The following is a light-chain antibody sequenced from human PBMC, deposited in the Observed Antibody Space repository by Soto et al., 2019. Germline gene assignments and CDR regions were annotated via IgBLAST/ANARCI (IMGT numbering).Light chain of an antibody. J-gene: IGKJ2*01. CDR3: QQYNTYST. CDR2: KAS. V-gene: IGKV1-5*03. CDR1: QSISSL. Sequence: DIQMTQSPSTLSASVGDRITITCRASQSISSLLAWYQQKPGKAPKLLIYKASTLESGVPSRLSGSGSGTEFTLTISGLQPDDFATYYCQQYNTYSTFGQGTKLEMK.